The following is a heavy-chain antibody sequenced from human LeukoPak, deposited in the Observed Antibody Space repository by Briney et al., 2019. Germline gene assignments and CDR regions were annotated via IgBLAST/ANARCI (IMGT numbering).Heavy chain of an antibody. CDR1: GFTFSSPP. CDR3: ARMSSYCDY. CDR2: IKPDGSEK. V-gene: IGHV3-7*01. J-gene: IGHJ4*02. Sequence: GSLELSCVASGFTFSSPPKNWVRQTPGKGLESVATIKPDGSEKYYVDSVKGRFTISRDNAKSSLYLQMNSLRAEDTGVYFCARMSSYCDYWGQGTLVTVSS. D-gene: IGHD2-2*01.